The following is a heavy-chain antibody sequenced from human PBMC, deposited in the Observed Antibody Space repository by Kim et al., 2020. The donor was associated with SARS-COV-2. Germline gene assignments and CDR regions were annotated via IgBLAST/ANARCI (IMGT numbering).Heavy chain of an antibody. V-gene: IGHV3-7*03. CDR2: IKEDGSQK. Sequence: GWSLRLSCAASGFTFSNYWMSWVRQAPGKGLEWVANIKEDGSQKYYVDSVKGRFTISRDNAKKSLYLQMNSLRGEDTAVYYCARDRRIVAAAGRYYFVH. CDR3: ARDRRIVAAAGRYYFVH. D-gene: IGHD6-13*01. J-gene: IGHJ4*01. CDR1: GFTFSNYW.